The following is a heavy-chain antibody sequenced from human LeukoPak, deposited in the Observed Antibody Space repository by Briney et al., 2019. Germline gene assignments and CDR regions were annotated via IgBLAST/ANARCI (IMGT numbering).Heavy chain of an antibody. D-gene: IGHD3-22*01. J-gene: IGHJ3*02. V-gene: IGHV3-23*01. CDR3: AKDAPITMIVVVIPDAFDI. CDR1: GFTFSSYA. CDR2: ISGSGGST. Sequence: GGSLRLSCAASGFTFSSYAMSWVRQAPGKGLEWVSAISGSGGSTYYADSVKGRFTISRDNSKNTLYLQMNSLRAEDTAVYYCAKDAPITMIVVVIPDAFDIWGQGTMVTVSS.